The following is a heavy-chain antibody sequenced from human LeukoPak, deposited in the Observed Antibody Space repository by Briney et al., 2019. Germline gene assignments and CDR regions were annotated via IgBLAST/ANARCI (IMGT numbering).Heavy chain of an antibody. CDR2: VKPDGREK. J-gene: IGHJ4*02. CDR3: ARISYSGSSFDY. CDR1: GFTFSSSW. V-gene: IGHV3-7*05. D-gene: IGHD1-26*01. Sequence: GGSLRLSCAASGFTFSSSWMSWVRQAPGKGLEWVANVKPDGREKYYVDSVKGRFTCSRDNSRNTLYLQMNSLRAEDTAVYYCARISYSGSSFDYWGQGTLVTASS.